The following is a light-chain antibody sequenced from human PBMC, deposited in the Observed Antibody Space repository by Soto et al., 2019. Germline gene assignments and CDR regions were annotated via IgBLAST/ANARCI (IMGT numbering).Light chain of an antibody. CDR1: SSDVGGHNA. Sequence: QSALTQPASVSGSPGQSITISCTGTSSDVGGHNAVSWYRQDPGKAPKLVIYDDTNRPSGVSNRFSGSKSGNTASLTISGLQTEDEADYYCSSFTSSITYVFGTGTQLTVL. CDR3: SSFTSSITYV. J-gene: IGLJ1*01. V-gene: IGLV2-14*01. CDR2: DDT.